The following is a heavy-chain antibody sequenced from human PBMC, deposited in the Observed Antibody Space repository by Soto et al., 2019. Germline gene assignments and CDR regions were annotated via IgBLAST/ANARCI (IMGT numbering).Heavy chain of an antibody. CDR2: ISGSGIST. J-gene: IGHJ2*01. CDR1: GFTFRSYA. V-gene: IGHV3-23*01. Sequence: DVQLLEPGGCLVQPGGSLRLSCAASGFTFRSYAMSWVRQAPGKGLEWVSGISGSGISTHYADSVKGRFTVSRDNSKNPLYLQMNSLRSEYSALYNCGKEPVGPVWYFGLWGRGTLVTLSS. CDR3: GKEPVGPVWYFGL.